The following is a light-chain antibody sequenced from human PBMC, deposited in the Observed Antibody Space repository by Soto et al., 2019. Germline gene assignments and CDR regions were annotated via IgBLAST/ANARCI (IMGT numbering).Light chain of an antibody. CDR1: SSDVGGYNY. Sequence: QSALTQPASVSGSPGQSITISCTGTSSDVGGYNYVSWYQHHPGKAPKLIIYDVSNRPSGVSNRFSGSKSGNTASLTISGLQHADEADYYCSSYTTSNTRQIVFGTGTKLTVL. J-gene: IGLJ1*01. CDR3: SSYTTSNTRQIV. CDR2: DVS. V-gene: IGLV2-14*03.